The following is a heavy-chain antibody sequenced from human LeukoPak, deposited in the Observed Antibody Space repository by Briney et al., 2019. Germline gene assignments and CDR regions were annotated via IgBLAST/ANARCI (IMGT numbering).Heavy chain of an antibody. CDR1: GFTFSSYG. V-gene: IGHV3-30*03. Sequence: QPGRSLRLSCAASGFTFSSYGMHWVRQAPGKGLEWVAVISYDENNKNYADSVKGRFTISRDNSKNTLYLQMDSLRAEDTAVYYCARARGFDWYTFDCWGQGTLVTVSS. D-gene: IGHD3-9*01. CDR3: ARARGFDWYTFDC. J-gene: IGHJ4*02. CDR2: ISYDENNK.